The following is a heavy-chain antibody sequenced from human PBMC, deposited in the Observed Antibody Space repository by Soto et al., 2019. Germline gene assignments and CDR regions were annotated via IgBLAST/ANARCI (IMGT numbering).Heavy chain of an antibody. J-gene: IGHJ6*02. V-gene: IGHV4-31*02. CDR2: GST. Sequence: GSTYYNPSLKSRVTISVDTSKNQFSLKLSSVTAADTAVYYCARSLITDIVVVPAAALMDVWGQGTTVTVSS. D-gene: IGHD2-2*01. CDR3: ARSLITDIVVVPAAALMDV.